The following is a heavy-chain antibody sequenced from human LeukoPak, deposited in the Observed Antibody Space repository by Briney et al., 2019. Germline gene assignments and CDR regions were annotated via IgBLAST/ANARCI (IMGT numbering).Heavy chain of an antibody. CDR1: GFTFSSYS. D-gene: IGHD2-15*01. J-gene: IGHJ4*02. V-gene: IGHV3-21*01. Sequence: PGGSLRLSCATSGFTFSSYSMNWVRQAPGKGLEWVSSISSSSSYIYYADSVKGRFTISRDNANNSLYLQMNSLRAEDTAVYYCARDAYCSGGACGNDYWGQGTLVTVSS. CDR3: ARDAYCSGGACGNDY. CDR2: ISSSSSYI.